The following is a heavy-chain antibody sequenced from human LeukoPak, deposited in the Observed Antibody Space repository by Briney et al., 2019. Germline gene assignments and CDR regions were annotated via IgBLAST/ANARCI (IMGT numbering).Heavy chain of an antibody. CDR3: ARLSLLWFGEPQDY. CDR1: GGSISSSSYY. CDR2: IYYSGST. J-gene: IGHJ4*02. D-gene: IGHD3-10*01. V-gene: IGHV4-39*01. Sequence: SETLSLTCTVSGGSISSSSYYWGWIRQPPGKGLEWIGSIYYSGSTYYNPSLKSRVTISVDTSKSQFSLKLSSVTAADTAVYYCARLSLLWFGEPQDYWGQGTLVTVSS.